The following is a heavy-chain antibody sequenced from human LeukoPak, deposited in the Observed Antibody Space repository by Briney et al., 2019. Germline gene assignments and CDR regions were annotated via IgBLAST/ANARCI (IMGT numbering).Heavy chain of an antibody. J-gene: IGHJ4*02. Sequence: GGSLRLSCAASGFTFSSYEMNWVRQAPGKGLEWVSYISSSGSTIYYADSVKGRFTISRDNAKNSLYLQMNSLRAEDTAVYYCARNPDYDFWSGCYTGPDYWGQGTLVTVSS. CDR2: ISSSGSTI. CDR1: GFTFSSYE. V-gene: IGHV3-48*03. CDR3: ARNPDYDFWSGCYTGPDY. D-gene: IGHD3-3*01.